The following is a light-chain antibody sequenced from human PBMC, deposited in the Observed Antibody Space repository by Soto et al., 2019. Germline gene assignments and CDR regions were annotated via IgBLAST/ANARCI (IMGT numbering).Light chain of an antibody. V-gene: IGLV7-43*01. CDR3: LVYYGGEYV. Sequence: QAVVTQEPSLTVSPGDTVTLTCASTTEAVTSGYTPNWFQQKPGQPPRALIYSTSKKHSWTPARFSGSLLGGKAALTLSGVQPEDEAEYYCLVYYGGEYVSGTGTKLTVL. CDR1: TEAVTSGYT. J-gene: IGLJ1*01. CDR2: STS.